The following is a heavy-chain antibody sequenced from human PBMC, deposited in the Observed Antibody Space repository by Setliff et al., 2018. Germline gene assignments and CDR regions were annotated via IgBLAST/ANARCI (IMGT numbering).Heavy chain of an antibody. Sequence: LRLSCAASGFTFNKYWMTWVRQAPGKGLEWVANIDPDGIGKYYIDSVRGRFTISRDNAKNTLYLQMNSLRAEDTAVYFCASIDWGENFYNTDVWGKGTTVTVS. CDR3: ASIDWGENFYNTDV. CDR1: GFTFNKYW. J-gene: IGHJ6*03. V-gene: IGHV3-7*01. CDR2: IDPDGIGK. D-gene: IGHD7-27*01.